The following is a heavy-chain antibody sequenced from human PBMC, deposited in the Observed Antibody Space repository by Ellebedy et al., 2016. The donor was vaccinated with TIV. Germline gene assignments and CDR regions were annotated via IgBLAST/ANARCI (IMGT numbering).Heavy chain of an antibody. D-gene: IGHD3-22*01. J-gene: IGHJ6*02. V-gene: IGHV4-59*01. CDR3: AGDRMYYYDSSGSYSYYGMDV. CDR2: IYYSGST. Sequence: SETLSLXXTVSGGSITTYYGSWIRQPPGKGLEWIGYIYYSGSTTYNPSLNGRVTMSVDTSKNQFSLKLSSVTAADTAVYYCAGDRMYYYDSSGSYSYYGMDVWGQGTTVTVSS. CDR1: GGSITTYY.